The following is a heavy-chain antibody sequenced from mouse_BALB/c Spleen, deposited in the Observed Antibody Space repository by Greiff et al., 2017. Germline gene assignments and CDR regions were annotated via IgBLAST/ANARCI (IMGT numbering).Heavy chain of an antibody. D-gene: IGHD2-3*01. CDR1: GFTFSSFG. CDR3: ARDDGYSYWYFDV. V-gene: IGHV5-17*02. J-gene: IGHJ1*01. CDR2: ISSGSSTI. Sequence: EVKVEESGGGLVQPGGSRKLSCAASGFTFSSFGMHWVRQAPEKGLEWVAYISSGSSTIYYADTVKGRFTISRDNPKNTLFLQMTSLRSEDTAMYYCARDDGYSYWYFDVWGAGTTVTVSS.